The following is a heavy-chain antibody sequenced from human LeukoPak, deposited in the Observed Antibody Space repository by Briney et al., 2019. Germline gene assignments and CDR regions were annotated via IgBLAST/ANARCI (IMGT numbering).Heavy chain of an antibody. CDR3: ARSQLPYYYDSSGYVPDY. CDR1: GFTFSSYG. CDR2: IWYDGSNK. Sequence: GALRLSCAASGFTFSSYGMHWVRQAPGKGLEWVAVIWYDGSNKYYADSVKGRFTISRDNSKNTLYLQVNSLRAEDTAVYYCARSQLPYYYDSSGYVPDYWGQGTLVTVSS. D-gene: IGHD3-22*01. V-gene: IGHV3-30*19. J-gene: IGHJ4*02.